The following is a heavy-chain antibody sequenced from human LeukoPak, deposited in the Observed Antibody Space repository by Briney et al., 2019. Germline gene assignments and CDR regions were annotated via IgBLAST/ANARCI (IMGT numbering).Heavy chain of an antibody. V-gene: IGHV3-11*01. CDR2: ISSSGSTI. CDR1: GFTFSDYY. J-gene: IGHJ4*02. Sequence: GGSLRLSCAASGFTFSDYYMSWIRQAPGKGLEWVSYISSSGSTIYYADPVKGRFTISRDNAKNSLYLQMNSLRAEDTAVYYCATTLGLWFGDPVGYFDYWGQGTLVTVSS. D-gene: IGHD3-10*01. CDR3: ATTLGLWFGDPVGYFDY.